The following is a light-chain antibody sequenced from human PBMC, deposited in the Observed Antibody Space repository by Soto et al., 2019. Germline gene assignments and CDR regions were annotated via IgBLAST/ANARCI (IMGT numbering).Light chain of an antibody. J-gene: IGLJ2*01. CDR2: EVT. CDR3: SSYTTTSTVV. V-gene: IGLV2-14*01. CDR1: SSDIGGHNY. Sequence: QSALTQPASVSGSPGQSIPVSCTGTSSDIGGHNYVSWSQQHPGKVPKLIIYEVTNRPSGVSNRFSGSKSGNTASLTVSRLQAEDEADYYCSSYTTTSTVVFGGGTKLTVL.